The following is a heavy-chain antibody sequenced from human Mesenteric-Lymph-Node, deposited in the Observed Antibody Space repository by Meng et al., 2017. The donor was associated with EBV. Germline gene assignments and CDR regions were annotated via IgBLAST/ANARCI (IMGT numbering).Heavy chain of an antibody. CDR3: AKSLDSGGYYFDL. J-gene: IGHJ4*02. Sequence: QVEVQESGPGLVKPWGTLSLTCGGSGVSVRTDSWWNWVRQSPGGGLEWIGQIYNSGITNYNPSLKSRVTISLDTSKNQFSLKLTSLTAADTAIYYCAKSLDSGGYYFDLWGQGSLVTVSS. CDR2: IYNSGIT. V-gene: IGHV4-4*02. CDR1: GVSVRTDSW. D-gene: IGHD2-15*01.